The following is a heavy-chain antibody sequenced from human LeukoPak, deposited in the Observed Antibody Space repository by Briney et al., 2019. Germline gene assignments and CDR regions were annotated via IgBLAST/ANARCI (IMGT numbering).Heavy chain of an antibody. D-gene: IGHD5-24*01. Sequence: GGSLRLSCADSGSTFSSYWMSWVRQAPGKGLEWVANIKQDGSEKYYVDSVKGRFTISRDNAKNSLYLQMNSLRAEDTAVYYCARPQEKDGYNCYYWGQGTLVTVSS. J-gene: IGHJ4*02. CDR2: IKQDGSEK. CDR1: GSTFSSYW. CDR3: ARPQEKDGYNCYY. V-gene: IGHV3-7*01.